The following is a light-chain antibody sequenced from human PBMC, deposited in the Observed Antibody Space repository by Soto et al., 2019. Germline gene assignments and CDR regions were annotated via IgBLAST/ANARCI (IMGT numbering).Light chain of an antibody. Sequence: QSVLTEPPSVSGAPGQRVTISCTRSSSNIGAGYDVHWYQQLPGTAPKLLIYGNSNRPSGVPDRFSGSKSGTSASLAITGLQAEDEADYYCHSYDSSLSVVFGGGTKLTVL. V-gene: IGLV1-40*01. CDR2: GNS. J-gene: IGLJ2*01. CDR3: HSYDSSLSVV. CDR1: SSNIGAGYD.